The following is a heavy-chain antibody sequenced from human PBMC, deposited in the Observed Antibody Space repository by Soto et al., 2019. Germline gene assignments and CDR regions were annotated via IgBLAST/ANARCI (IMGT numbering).Heavy chain of an antibody. V-gene: IGHV4-39*07. D-gene: IGHD6-13*01. Sequence: SETLSLTCTVSGGSISSSSYYWGWIRQPPGKGLEWIGSIYYSGSTYYNPSLKSRVTISVDTSKNQFSLKLSSVTAADTAVYYCARVRVAAAGGWFDPWGQGTLVTVSS. CDR2: IYYSGST. J-gene: IGHJ5*02. CDR1: GGSISSSSYY. CDR3: ARVRVAAAGGWFDP.